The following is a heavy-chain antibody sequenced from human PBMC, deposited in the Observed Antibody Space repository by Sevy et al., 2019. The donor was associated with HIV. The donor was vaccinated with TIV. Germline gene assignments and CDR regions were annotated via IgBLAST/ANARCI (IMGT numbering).Heavy chain of an antibody. CDR1: GFTFGGYA. CDR2: IRSKGYGGTT. D-gene: IGHD4-4*01. Sequence: GALRLSCTASGFTFGGYAMSWFRQAPGKGLEWVGFIRSKGYGGTTEYAASVKGRFTISRDDSKSIAYVQMNSLKTEDSAVYYCARGPRGNYVFDYWGQGTLVTVSS. V-gene: IGHV3-49*03. CDR3: ARGPRGNYVFDY. J-gene: IGHJ4*02.